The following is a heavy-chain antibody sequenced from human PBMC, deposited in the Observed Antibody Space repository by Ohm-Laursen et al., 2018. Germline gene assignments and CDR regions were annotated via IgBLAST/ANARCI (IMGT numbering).Heavy chain of an antibody. CDR2: ISAYNGNT. Sequence: GASVKVSCKASGYSFISYGISWVRQAPGQGLEWMGWISAYNGNTNYAQKFQGRVTMTTDTSTTTAYMELGSLRSDDTAVYYCARAGLAPLNWFDPWGQGTLVTVSS. J-gene: IGHJ5*02. CDR1: GYSFISYG. V-gene: IGHV1-18*01. CDR3: ARAGLAPLNWFDP.